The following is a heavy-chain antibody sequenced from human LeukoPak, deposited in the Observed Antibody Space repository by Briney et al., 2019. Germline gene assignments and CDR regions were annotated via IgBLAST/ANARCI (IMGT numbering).Heavy chain of an antibody. Sequence: GASVKVSCKASGYTFTGYYMHWVRQAPGQGLERMGWINPNSGGTNYAQKFQGRVTMTRDTSISTAYMELSRLRSDDTAVYYCARGREYYDILTGYYWFDPWGQGTLVTVSS. CDR2: INPNSGGT. CDR1: GYTFTGYY. J-gene: IGHJ5*02. D-gene: IGHD3-9*01. V-gene: IGHV1-2*02. CDR3: ARGREYYDILTGYYWFDP.